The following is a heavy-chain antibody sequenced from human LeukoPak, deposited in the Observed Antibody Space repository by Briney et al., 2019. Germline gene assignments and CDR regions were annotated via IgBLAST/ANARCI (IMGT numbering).Heavy chain of an antibody. J-gene: IGHJ6*02. Sequence: QPGRSLLLSCTASGFTFGDHAMSWVRQAPGKGLEWLGFIRSKAYGGTTEYAASAKGRFTISRDDSKSIAYLQMNSLTIEDTAVYYCTRGPTRQWLYSGTDVWGQGTTVIVSS. V-gene: IGHV3-49*04. CDR2: IRSKAYGGTT. CDR3: TRGPTRQWLYSGTDV. CDR1: GFTFGDHA. D-gene: IGHD6-19*01.